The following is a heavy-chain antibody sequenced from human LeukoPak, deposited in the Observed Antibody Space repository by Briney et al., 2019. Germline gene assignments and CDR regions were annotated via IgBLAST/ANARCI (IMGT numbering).Heavy chain of an antibody. Sequence: GGSLRLSCAASRFTFSSYAMSWVRQAPGKGLEWVSAISGSGGSTYYADSVKGRFTISRDNAKNSLYLQMNSLRAEDTAMYYCARDSVIYGYWGQGTLVTVSS. CDR2: ISGSGGST. CDR3: ARDSVIYGY. CDR1: RFTFSSYA. J-gene: IGHJ4*02. V-gene: IGHV3-23*01. D-gene: IGHD3/OR15-3a*01.